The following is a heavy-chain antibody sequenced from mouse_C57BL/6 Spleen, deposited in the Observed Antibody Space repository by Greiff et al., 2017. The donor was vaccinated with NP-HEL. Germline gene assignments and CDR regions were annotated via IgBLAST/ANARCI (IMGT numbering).Heavy chain of an antibody. V-gene: IGHV5-17*01. Sequence: DVHLVESGGGLVKPGGSLKLSCAASGFTFSDYGMHWVRQAPEKGLEWVAYISSGSSTIYYADTVKGRFTISRDNAKNTLFLQMTSLRSEDTAMYYCARRATVVEDYAMDYWGQGTSVTVSS. CDR3: ARRATVVEDYAMDY. CDR2: ISSGSSTI. J-gene: IGHJ4*01. D-gene: IGHD1-1*01. CDR1: GFTFSDYG.